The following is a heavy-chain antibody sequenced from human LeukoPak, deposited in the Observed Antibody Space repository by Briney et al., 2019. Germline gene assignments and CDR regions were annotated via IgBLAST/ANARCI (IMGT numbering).Heavy chain of an antibody. CDR2: ISSSSSYI. CDR1: GFIFRSYG. J-gene: IGHJ3*02. D-gene: IGHD3-9*01. CDR3: AGYDISTGYYRVGVGAFDI. V-gene: IGHV3-21*01. Sequence: GGSLRLSCGASGFIFRSYGMHWVRQAPGKGLEWVSSISSSSSYIYYADSVKGRFTISRDNAKNSLYLQMNSLRAEDTAVYYCAGYDISTGYYRVGVGAFDIWGQGTMVTVSS.